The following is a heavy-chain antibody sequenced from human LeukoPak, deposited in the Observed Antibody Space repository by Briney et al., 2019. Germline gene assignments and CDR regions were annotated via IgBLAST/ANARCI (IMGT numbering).Heavy chain of an antibody. CDR1: GGSTSSDY. D-gene: IGHD2-2*01. Sequence: PSETLSLTCTVSGGSTSSDYWSWIRQSPGKGLEWVGYVYNSGDTGKNPSLKSRVTMSVDTSKNQFSLRLSSVTAADTAVYYCTRAYLPHDYFDYWGQGTLVTVSS. J-gene: IGHJ4*02. CDR2: VYNSGDT. CDR3: TRAYLPHDYFDY. V-gene: IGHV4-59*12.